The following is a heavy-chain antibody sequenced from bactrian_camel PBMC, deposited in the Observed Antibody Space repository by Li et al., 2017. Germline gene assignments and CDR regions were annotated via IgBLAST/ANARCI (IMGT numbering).Heavy chain of an antibody. CDR2: TDYGGTGV. J-gene: IGHJ4*01. D-gene: IGHD7*01. CDR1: GYTFSLNC. V-gene: IGHV3S40*01. Sequence: DVQLVESGGGSVQAGDSLRLSCAASGYTFSLNCMGWFRQAPGQEREGVAATDYGGTGVLYADSVKGRFTISQDRAKQTVHLQMNSLKPDDTAMYYCAARTYCIGGLDFFRSTRHLGQGTQVTVS.